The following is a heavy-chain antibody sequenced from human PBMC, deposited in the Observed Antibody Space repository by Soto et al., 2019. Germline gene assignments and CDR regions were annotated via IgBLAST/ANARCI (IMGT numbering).Heavy chain of an antibody. J-gene: IGHJ4*02. CDR2: IIPIFGTA. CDR1: GGTFSSYS. V-gene: IGHV1-69*13. Sequence: GASVKVSCKASGGTFSSYSISWVRQAPGQGLEWMGGIIPIFGTANYAQKFQGRVTITADESTSTSYMELSSLRSEDTAVYYCARGESGYLDYWGQGTLVTVSS. D-gene: IGHD3-3*01. CDR3: ARGESGYLDY.